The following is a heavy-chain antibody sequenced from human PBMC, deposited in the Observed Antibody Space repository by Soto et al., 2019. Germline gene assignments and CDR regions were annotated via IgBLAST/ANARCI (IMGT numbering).Heavy chain of an antibody. Sequence: QVQLQESGPGLVKPSQTLSLTCTVSGGSISSGGTGSYWTWIRQLPGQGLEWIGYIYYTGNTYYNQSLKTRPTISIDSAENQFSLKLSSVTAADTAVYFCASGHDAYKVRYWGQGSLVTVSS. CDR1: GGSISSGGTGSY. CDR2: IYYTGNT. D-gene: IGHD1-1*01. V-gene: IGHV4-31*03. J-gene: IGHJ4*02. CDR3: ASGHDAYKVRY.